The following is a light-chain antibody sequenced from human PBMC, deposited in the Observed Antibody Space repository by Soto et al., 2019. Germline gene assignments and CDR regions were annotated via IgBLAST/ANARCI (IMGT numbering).Light chain of an antibody. CDR2: GAS. CDR1: QSVSSN. J-gene: IGKJ1*01. V-gene: IGKV3D-15*01. CDR3: QQYNNWPPT. Sequence: EIVMTQSPATLSVSPGERATLSCGASQSVSSNLAWYQQKPGQGPRLLIYGASTRATGIPDRFSGSGSGTDFTLTISRLEPEDFAVYYCQQYNNWPPTFGQGTKVDI.